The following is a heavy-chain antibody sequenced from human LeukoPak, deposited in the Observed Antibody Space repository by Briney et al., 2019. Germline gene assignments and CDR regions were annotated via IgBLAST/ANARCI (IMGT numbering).Heavy chain of an antibody. CDR1: GVSISDYH. CDR2: IYYSGST. V-gene: IGHV4-59*01. D-gene: IGHD2-2*01. J-gene: IGHJ3*02. CDR3: ARGGPAYAGYAFDI. Sequence: PSETLSLTCSVSGVSISDYHWIWIRQPPGKSLEWIGYIYYSGSTNYNPSLKSRVTISIDTSKNQFSLKMSSVTAADTAVYYCARGGPAYAGYAFDIWGQGTMVTVSS.